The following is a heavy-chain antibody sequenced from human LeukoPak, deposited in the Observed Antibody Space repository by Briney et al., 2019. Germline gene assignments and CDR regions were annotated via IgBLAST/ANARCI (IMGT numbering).Heavy chain of an antibody. V-gene: IGHV1-46*01. CDR1: GYTFTSNY. D-gene: IGHD4-23*01. CDR2: IYPRDGST. CDR3: ARDWGDYGGNILLN. J-gene: IGHJ4*02. Sequence: ASVKVSCKASGYTFTSNYIHWVRQAPGQGLEWMGMIYPRDGSTSYAQKFQGRVTVTRDTSTSTVHMELSGLRSEDTAVYYCARDWGDYGGNILLNWGQGALVTVSS.